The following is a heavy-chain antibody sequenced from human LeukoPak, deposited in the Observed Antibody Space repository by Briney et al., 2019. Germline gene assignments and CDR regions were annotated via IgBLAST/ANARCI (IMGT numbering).Heavy chain of an antibody. J-gene: IGHJ6*03. CDR3: ARRGSKRAYYYYMDV. CDR1: GGSFSGYY. Sequence: PSETLSLTCAAYGGSFSGYYWSWIRQPPGKGLEWIGEINHSGSTNYNPSLKSRVTISVDTSKNQFSLKLSSVTAADTAVYYCARRGSKRAYYYYMDVWGKGTTVTVSS. D-gene: IGHD3-16*01. CDR2: INHSGST. V-gene: IGHV4-34*01.